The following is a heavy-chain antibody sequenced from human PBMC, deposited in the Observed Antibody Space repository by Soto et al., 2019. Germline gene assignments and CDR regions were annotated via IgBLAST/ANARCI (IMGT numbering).Heavy chain of an antibody. J-gene: IGHJ6*02. CDR3: AVGYCSSTSCWASYYYYGMDV. V-gene: IGHV3-74*01. D-gene: IGHD2-2*01. Sequence: LSCAASGFTFSSYWMHWVRQAPGKGLVWVSRINSDGSSTSYADSVKGRFTISRDDAKNTLYLQMNSLRAEDTAVYYCAVGYCSSTSCWASYYYYGMDVWGQGTTVTVS. CDR2: INSDGSST. CDR1: GFTFSSYW.